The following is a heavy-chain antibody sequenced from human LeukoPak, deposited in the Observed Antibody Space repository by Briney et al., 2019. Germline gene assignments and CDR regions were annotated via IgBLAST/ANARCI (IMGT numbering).Heavy chain of an antibody. D-gene: IGHD5-12*01. J-gene: IGHJ6*03. CDR1: GFSLSSYE. CDR2: ISSSGSTI. Sequence: PGGSLRLSCAGSGFSLSSYEMNWVRQAPGKGLEWVSHISSSGSTIYYADSVKGRFTISRDNAKNSLYLQMNSLRVEDTAVYYCARDGLRPYFYFYYMDVWGKGTTVTVSS. V-gene: IGHV3-48*03. CDR3: ARDGLRPYFYFYYMDV.